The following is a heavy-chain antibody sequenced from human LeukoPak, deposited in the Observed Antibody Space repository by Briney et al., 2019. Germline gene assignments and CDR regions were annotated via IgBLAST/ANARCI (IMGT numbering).Heavy chain of an antibody. V-gene: IGHV4-34*01. CDR3: ARGEQWLVKAFDY. Sequence: PSETLSLTCAVYGGSFSGYYWSWIRQPPGKGLEWIGEINHSGSTNYNPSLKSRVTISVDTSKNQFSLKLSSVTAADTAVYYCARGEQWLVKAFDYWGQGTLVTVSS. D-gene: IGHD6-19*01. CDR2: INHSGST. J-gene: IGHJ4*02. CDR1: GGSFSGYY.